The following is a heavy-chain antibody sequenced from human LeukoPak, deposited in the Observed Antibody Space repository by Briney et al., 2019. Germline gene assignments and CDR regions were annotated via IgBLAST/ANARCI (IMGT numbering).Heavy chain of an antibody. Sequence: GGSLRLSCAASGFTFSSYGMHWVRQAPGKGLEWVAVIWYDGSNKYYADSVKGRFTISRDNSKNTLYLQMNSLRAEDTAVYYCARAGDSSGYYSEDYFDYWGQGTLVTVSS. D-gene: IGHD3-22*01. V-gene: IGHV3-33*01. CDR3: ARAGDSSGYYSEDYFDY. CDR1: GFTFSSYG. J-gene: IGHJ4*02. CDR2: IWYDGSNK.